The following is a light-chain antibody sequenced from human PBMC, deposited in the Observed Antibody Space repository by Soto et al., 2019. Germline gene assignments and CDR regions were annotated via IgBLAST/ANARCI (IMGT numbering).Light chain of an antibody. CDR3: QQSYSTLSIT. CDR2: AAS. J-gene: IGKJ5*01. CDR1: ESISRH. V-gene: IGKV1-39*01. Sequence: DIQMTQSPSSLSASVGDRVTITCRASESISRHLNWYQQKPGKAPKLLIYAASSLQNGVPSRFSGSGSGTDFTLTISNLQPEDYATYYCQQSYSTLSITFGQGTRLEIK.